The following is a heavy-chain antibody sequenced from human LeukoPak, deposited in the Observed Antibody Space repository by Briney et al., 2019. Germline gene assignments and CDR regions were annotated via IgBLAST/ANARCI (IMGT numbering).Heavy chain of an antibody. D-gene: IGHD6-13*01. V-gene: IGHV3-30-3*01. Sequence: GGSLRLSCAASGFTFSSYAMHWVRQAPGKGLEWVAVISYDGSNKYYADSVKGRFTISRDNSKNTLYLQMNSLRAEDTALYYCAKGMPYSSSWYSPTALDYWGQGTLVTVSS. CDR2: ISYDGSNK. J-gene: IGHJ4*02. CDR3: AKGMPYSSSWYSPTALDY. CDR1: GFTFSSYA.